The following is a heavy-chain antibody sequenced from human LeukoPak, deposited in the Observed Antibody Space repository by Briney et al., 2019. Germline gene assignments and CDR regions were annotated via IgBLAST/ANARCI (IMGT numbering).Heavy chain of an antibody. D-gene: IGHD3-10*01. J-gene: IGHJ5*02. CDR2: IYTSGST. CDR1: GGSISNYY. CDR3: ARREGSTYYYRP. Sequence: SETLSLTCTVSGGSISNYYWSWIRQPAGKGLEWIGLIYTSGSTTYNPSLKSRVTIFVDTSKNQFSLRLSSVTAADTAVYYCARREGSTYYYRPWGQGTLVTVSS. V-gene: IGHV4-4*07.